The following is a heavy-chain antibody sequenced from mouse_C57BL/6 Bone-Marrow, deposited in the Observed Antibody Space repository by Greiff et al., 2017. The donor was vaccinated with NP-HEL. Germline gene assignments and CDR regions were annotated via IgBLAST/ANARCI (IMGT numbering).Heavy chain of an antibody. V-gene: IGHV1-7*01. J-gene: IGHJ4*01. CDR2: INPSSGYT. CDR1: GYTFTSYW. D-gene: IGHD4-1*01. CDR3: ARDRASTGTRAMDY. Sequence: QVQLQQSGAELAKPGASVKLSCKASGYTFTSYWMHWVKQRPGQGLEWIGYINPSSGYTKYNEKFKDKATLTADKSSSTAYMQLRRLTSEDAAYYYCARDRASTGTRAMDYWGQGTSVTVSS.